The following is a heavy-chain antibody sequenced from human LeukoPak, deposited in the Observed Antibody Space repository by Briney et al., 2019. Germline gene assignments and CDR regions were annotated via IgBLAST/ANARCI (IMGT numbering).Heavy chain of an antibody. J-gene: IGHJ5*02. Sequence: GGSLRLPCAASGFTFNNYVMTWVCQAPGKGLEWVSAISGSGGHTYYPASVKGRFTISRDNSKNTVYLQMNSLRADDTAVYYCAKDRGFHYESSGPRDNWFDPWGEGALVTVSS. CDR2: ISGSGGHT. CDR1: GFTFNNYV. D-gene: IGHD3-22*01. CDR3: AKDRGFHYESSGPRDNWFDP. V-gene: IGHV3-23*01.